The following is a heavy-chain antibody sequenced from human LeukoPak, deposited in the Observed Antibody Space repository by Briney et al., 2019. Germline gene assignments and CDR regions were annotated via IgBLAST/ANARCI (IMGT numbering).Heavy chain of an antibody. V-gene: IGHV3-30*02. D-gene: IGHD6-19*01. Sequence: QSGGSLRLSCAASGFTFSSYGMHWVRQAPGKGLEWVAFIRYDGSNKYYADSVKGRFTISRDNSKNTLYLQMNSLRAEDTAVYYCAKNGDIAVAGQGGAFDIWGQGTMVTVSS. CDR2: IRYDGSNK. J-gene: IGHJ3*02. CDR3: AKNGDIAVAGQGGAFDI. CDR1: GFTFSSYG.